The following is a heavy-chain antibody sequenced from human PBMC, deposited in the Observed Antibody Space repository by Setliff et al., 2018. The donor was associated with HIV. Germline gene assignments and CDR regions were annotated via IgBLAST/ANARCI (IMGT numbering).Heavy chain of an antibody. CDR2: IYYSGST. CDR1: GGSMNIHY. CDR3: AREEDYNFWSGYDWFDP. V-gene: IGHV4-59*11. Sequence: SETLSLTCTVSGGSMNIHYWSWIRQPPGKGLEWIGSIYYSGSTNYNPSLKSRVTISVDTSKNRFSLKLSSVTAADTAVYYCAREEDYNFWSGYDWFDPWGQGTLVTVSS. J-gene: IGHJ5*02. D-gene: IGHD3-3*01.